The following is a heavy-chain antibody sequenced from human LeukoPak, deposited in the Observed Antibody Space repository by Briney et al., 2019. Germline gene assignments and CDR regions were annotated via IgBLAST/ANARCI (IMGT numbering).Heavy chain of an antibody. V-gene: IGHV1-46*01. J-gene: IGHJ4*02. CDR3: ARGPGILTGYPLYYFDY. CDR1: GYTFTSYY. CDR2: INPSGGGT. D-gene: IGHD3-9*01. Sequence: ASVKVSCKASGYTFTSYYMHWVRQAPGQGLEWMGIINPSGGGTSYAQKFQGRVTMTRDTSTSTVYMELSSLRSEDTAVYYSARGPGILTGYPLYYFDYWGQGTLVTVSS.